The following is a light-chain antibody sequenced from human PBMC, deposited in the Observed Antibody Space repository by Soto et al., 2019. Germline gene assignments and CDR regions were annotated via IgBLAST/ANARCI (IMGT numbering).Light chain of an antibody. CDR1: SGHSSYA. CDR2: LNSDGSH. J-gene: IGLJ1*01. CDR3: QTWGTGIHYV. V-gene: IGLV4-69*01. Sequence: QPVLTQSPSASASLGASVKLTCTLSSGHSSYAIAWHQQQPEKGPRYLMKLNSDGSHSKGDGIHDRFSGSSSGAARSLTISSLQSEDEADDYCQTWGTGIHYVFGTGTKPTVL.